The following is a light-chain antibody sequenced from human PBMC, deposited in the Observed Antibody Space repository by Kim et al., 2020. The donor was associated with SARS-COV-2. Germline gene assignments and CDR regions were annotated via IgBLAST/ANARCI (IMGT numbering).Light chain of an antibody. V-gene: IGLV3-1*01. CDR1: KLGDKY. J-gene: IGLJ3*02. CDR2: KDS. Sequence: VSPGQTASITCSGDKLGDKYACWYQQKPGQAPVLVIYKDSKRPSGIPERFSGSNSGNTATLTISGTQAMDEADYYCQAWDSSTAWVFGGGTQLTV. CDR3: QAWDSSTAWV.